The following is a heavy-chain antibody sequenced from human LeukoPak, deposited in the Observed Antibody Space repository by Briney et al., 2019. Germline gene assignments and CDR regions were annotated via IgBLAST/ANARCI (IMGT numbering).Heavy chain of an antibody. Sequence: GGSLRLSCAASRFTFDDYAMHWHRQAPGKGLEWGSGPSRNSGSIGYADSVKGRFTSSRDNAKNYLYLQMNSLRAEDTALYYCAKEDGYNSHFDYWGQGTLVTVSS. V-gene: IGHV3-9*01. D-gene: IGHD5-24*01. CDR1: RFTFDDYA. CDR3: AKEDGYNSHFDY. J-gene: IGHJ4*02. CDR2: PSRNSGSI.